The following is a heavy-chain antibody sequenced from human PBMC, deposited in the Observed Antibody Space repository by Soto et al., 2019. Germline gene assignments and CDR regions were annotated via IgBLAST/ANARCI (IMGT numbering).Heavy chain of an antibody. CDR2: IYYSGST. CDR1: GGSISSYY. V-gene: IGHV4-59*08. Sequence: SETLSLTCTVSGGSISSYYWSWIRQPPGKGLEWIGYIYYSGSTNYNPSLKSRVTISVDTSKNQFSLKLSSVTAADTAVYYCARHSVYYDILSGYCKSWYFDYWGQGTLVTVSS. J-gene: IGHJ4*02. D-gene: IGHD3-9*01. CDR3: ARHSVYYDILSGYCKSWYFDY.